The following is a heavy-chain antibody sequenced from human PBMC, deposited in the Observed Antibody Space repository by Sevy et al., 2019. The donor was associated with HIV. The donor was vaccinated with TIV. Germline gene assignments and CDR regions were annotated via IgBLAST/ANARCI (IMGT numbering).Heavy chain of an antibody. D-gene: IGHD3-10*01. CDR3: ARVPTYYYGSAAYFDS. J-gene: IGHJ4*02. CDR2: IGLYNGNS. Sequence: ASVKVSCKASGYTFSSNGITWVRQAPGQGLEWMGWIGLYNGNSNYPQKFRDRVTMTADTSTSTAYMELRSLRSDDTAVYYCARVPTYYYGSAAYFDSWRQGSLVTVSS. V-gene: IGHV1-18*01. CDR1: GYTFSSNG.